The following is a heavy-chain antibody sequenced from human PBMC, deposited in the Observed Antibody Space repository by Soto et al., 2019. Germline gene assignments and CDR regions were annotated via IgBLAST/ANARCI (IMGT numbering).Heavy chain of an antibody. V-gene: IGHV1-69*02. CDR1: GGTFSSYT. CDR2: IIPILGIA. J-gene: IGHJ4*02. D-gene: IGHD4-17*01. CDR3: ARGSMTTVTTFGY. Sequence: SVKVSCKASGGTFSSYTISWVRQAPGQGLEWMGRIIPILGIANYAQKFQGRVTITADKSTSTAYMELSSLRSEDTAVYYCARGSMTTVTTFGYWGQGTLVTSPQ.